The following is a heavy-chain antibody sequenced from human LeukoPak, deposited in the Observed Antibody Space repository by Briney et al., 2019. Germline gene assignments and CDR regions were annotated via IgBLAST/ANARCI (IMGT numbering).Heavy chain of an antibody. D-gene: IGHD3-10*01. CDR1: GFTFSSNG. CDR2: IRYDGSNK. CDR3: AKDTDKGNYYFDY. Sequence: PGGSLRLSCAASGFTFSSNGMHWVRQAPGKGLEWVAFIRYDGSNKDYADSVKGRFTISRDNSKNTLYLQMNSLRAEDTAVYYCAKDTDKGNYYFDYWGQGTLVTVSS. V-gene: IGHV3-30*02. J-gene: IGHJ4*02.